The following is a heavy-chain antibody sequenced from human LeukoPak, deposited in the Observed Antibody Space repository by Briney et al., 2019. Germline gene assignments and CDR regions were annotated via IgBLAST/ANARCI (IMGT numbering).Heavy chain of an antibody. J-gene: IGHJ4*02. CDR2: ISGGGANT. CDR3: SKWNGYGDY. V-gene: IGHV3-23*01. D-gene: IGHD1-1*01. Sequence: GGSLRPSCAASGFSFGNSGMSWVRQAPAKGLEWVAGISGGGANTHYADSVKGRFTISRDNSKNTLFLQMNSLRDEDTAIYYCSKWNGYGDYWGQGTLVTVSS. CDR1: GFSFGNSG.